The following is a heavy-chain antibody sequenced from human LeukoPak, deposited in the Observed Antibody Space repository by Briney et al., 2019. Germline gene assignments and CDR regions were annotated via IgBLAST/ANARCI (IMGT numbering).Heavy chain of an antibody. J-gene: IGHJ6*02. D-gene: IGHD6-6*01. Sequence: ASVKDSCKASGGTFSSYAISWVRQAPGQGLEWMGGIIPIFGTANYAQKFQGRVTITADESTSTAYMELSSLRSEDTAVYYCASSSSTYYGMDVWGQGTTVTVSS. CDR3: ASSSSTYYGMDV. V-gene: IGHV1-69*13. CDR1: GGTFSSYA. CDR2: IIPIFGTA.